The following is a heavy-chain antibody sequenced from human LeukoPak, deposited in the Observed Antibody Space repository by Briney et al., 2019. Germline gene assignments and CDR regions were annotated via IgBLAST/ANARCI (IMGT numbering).Heavy chain of an antibody. V-gene: IGHV3-21*01. CDR3: ARDGGYCVKGVCYFDY. D-gene: IGHD2-15*01. CDR1: GFTFSSYS. Sequence: GGSLRLSCAASGFTFSSYSMNWVRQAPGKGLEWVSSISSWNDYIYYADSVKGRFAISRDNAKNSLYLQMNSLRVEDTATYYCARDGGYCVKGVCYFDYWGQGTLVTVSS. J-gene: IGHJ4*02. CDR2: ISSWNDYI.